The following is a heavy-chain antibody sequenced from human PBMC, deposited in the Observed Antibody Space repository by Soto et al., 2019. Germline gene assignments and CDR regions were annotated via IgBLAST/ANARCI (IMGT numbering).Heavy chain of an antibody. CDR3: AREHYYDSSGYYPIDY. CDR2: INHSGST. D-gene: IGHD3-22*01. Sequence: ETLSLTCAVYGGSFSGYYWSWIRQPPGKGLEWIGEINHSGSTNYNPSLKSRVTISVDTSKNQFSLKLSSVTAADTAVYYCAREHYYDSSGYYPIDYWGQGTLVTVSS. J-gene: IGHJ4*02. CDR1: GGSFSGYY. V-gene: IGHV4-34*01.